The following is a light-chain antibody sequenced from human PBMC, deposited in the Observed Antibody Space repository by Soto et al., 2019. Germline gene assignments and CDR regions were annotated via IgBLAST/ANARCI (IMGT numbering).Light chain of an antibody. CDR2: TLS. Sequence: VVTQAPLALSVTAGEPASMSCRSSQILLDSDDGNTYVDWYLQRPGQSPQLLIYTLSSRASGVPDRFSGSGSRTDFTLKISRVEAEDLGVYYCMQRIEFPITFGQGTRLEIK. CDR3: MQRIEFPIT. CDR1: QILLDSDDGNTY. J-gene: IGKJ5*01. V-gene: IGKV2-40*01.